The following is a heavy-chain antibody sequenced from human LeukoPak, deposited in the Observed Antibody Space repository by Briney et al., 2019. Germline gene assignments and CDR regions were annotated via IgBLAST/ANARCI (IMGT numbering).Heavy chain of an antibody. CDR3: ARRLTQYDCFDP. CDR1: GDSVSSNSVT. D-gene: IGHD2-2*01. J-gene: IGHJ5*02. Sequence: SQTLSLTCAISGDSVSSNSVTWNWIRQSPSRGLEWLGRTYYRSTWYNDYAGSVRGRITVNPDTFKNQFSLHLNSVTPEDTAVYYCARRLTQYDCFDPWGQGILVTVSS. V-gene: IGHV6-1*01. CDR2: TYYRSTWYN.